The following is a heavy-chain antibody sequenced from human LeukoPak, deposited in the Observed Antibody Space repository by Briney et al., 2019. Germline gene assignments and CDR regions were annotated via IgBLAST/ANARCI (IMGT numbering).Heavy chain of an antibody. CDR1: GFTFTSYA. D-gene: IGHD3-9*01. V-gene: IGHV7-4-1*02. J-gene: IGHJ4*02. CDR3: ARESPYFDWFPEGY. Sequence: GGSLRLSCAASGFTFTSYAMNWVRQAPGQGLEWMGWINTNTGNPTYAQGFTGRFVFSLDTSVSTAYLQISSLKAEDTAVYYCARESPYFDWFPEGYWGQGTLVTVSS. CDR2: INTNTGNP.